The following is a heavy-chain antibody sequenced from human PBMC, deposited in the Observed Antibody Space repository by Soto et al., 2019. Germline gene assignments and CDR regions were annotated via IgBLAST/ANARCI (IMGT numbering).Heavy chain of an antibody. J-gene: IGHJ4*02. Sequence: GGSLRLSCAASGFTFSSYAMHWVRQAPGKGLEWVAVISYDGSNKYYADSVKGRFTISRDNSKNTLYLQMSSLRAEDTAVYYCAKDKLAVAVAAPFDYWGQGTLVTVSS. D-gene: IGHD6-19*01. CDR3: AKDKLAVAVAAPFDY. CDR1: GFTFSSYA. V-gene: IGHV3-30*04. CDR2: ISYDGSNK.